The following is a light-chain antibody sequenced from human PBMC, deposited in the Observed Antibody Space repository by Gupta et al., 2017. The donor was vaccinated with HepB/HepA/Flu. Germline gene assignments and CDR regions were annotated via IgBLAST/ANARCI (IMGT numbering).Light chain of an antibody. CDR2: GVS. Sequence: EIVMTPSPATLSVSPGERATLSCWASQSVSANLAWYQHKPGQAPRLLIYGVSSRAPGIPARCGGNGSDTEFTLTISSRQSEDLAGYYCQQDQDCRMYTFGQGTKLEIK. CDR3: QQDQDCRMYT. CDR1: QSVSAN. V-gene: IGKV3-15*01. J-gene: IGKJ2*01.